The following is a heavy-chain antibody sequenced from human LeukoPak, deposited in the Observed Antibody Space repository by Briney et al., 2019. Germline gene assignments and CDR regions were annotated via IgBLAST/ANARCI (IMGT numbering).Heavy chain of an antibody. D-gene: IGHD3-22*01. J-gene: IGHJ5*02. Sequence: SVKVSCKTSGGTFNNYAISWVRQAPGQGLEWMGRVVPMFGIRNYPQTFRGRVNITADKATNTVYMELRSLRAEDTAIYYCAKGRNYYDGSGYDPWGQGTLVTVSS. CDR1: GGTFNNYA. CDR3: AKGRNYYDGSGYDP. V-gene: IGHV1-69*04. CDR2: VVPMFGIR.